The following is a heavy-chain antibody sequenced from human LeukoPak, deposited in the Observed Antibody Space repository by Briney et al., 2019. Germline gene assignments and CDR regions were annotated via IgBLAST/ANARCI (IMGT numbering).Heavy chain of an antibody. V-gene: IGHV3-9*01. J-gene: IGHJ4*02. CDR1: GFTFDDYA. Sequence: PGGSLRLSCAASGFTFDDYAMHWVRQAPGKGLEWVSGISWNSGSIGYADSVKGRFTISRDNAKNSLYLQMNNLRAEDTAVYYCARDRAYSSDYWGQGTLVTVSS. CDR3: ARDRAYSSDY. D-gene: IGHD5-18*01. CDR2: ISWNSGSI.